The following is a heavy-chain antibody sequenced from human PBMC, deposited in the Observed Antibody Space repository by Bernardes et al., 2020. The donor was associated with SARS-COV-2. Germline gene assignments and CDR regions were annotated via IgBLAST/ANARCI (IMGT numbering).Heavy chain of an antibody. V-gene: IGHV4-4*07. D-gene: IGHD5-12*01. CDR2: IYSTWTT. Sequence: SATLSLTCTVSGGSISSDYWRWIRPPAGTGLEWIGRIYSTWTTHNNPSLKSRVTMSVDTSKNQFSLKVTSVTAADTAVYYVTRDSGNIVTTTVRFDYWGQGTLVTVSS. CDR1: GGSISSDY. CDR3: TRDSGNIVTTTVRFDY. J-gene: IGHJ4*02.